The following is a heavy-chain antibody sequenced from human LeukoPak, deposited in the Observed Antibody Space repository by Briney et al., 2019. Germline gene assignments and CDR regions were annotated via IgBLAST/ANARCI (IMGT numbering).Heavy chain of an antibody. CDR3: ARHGTGGGYYDSSGYPHY. CDR1: GGSISSSSYY. Sequence: SETLSLTCTVSGGSISSSSYYWDWIRQPPGKGLEWIGTIYYSGCTYYNLSLKSRVTISVDTSKNQFSLKLSSVTAADTAVYYCARHGTGGGYYDSSGYPHYWGQGTLVTVSS. V-gene: IGHV4-39*01. J-gene: IGHJ4*02. CDR2: IYYSGCT. D-gene: IGHD3-22*01.